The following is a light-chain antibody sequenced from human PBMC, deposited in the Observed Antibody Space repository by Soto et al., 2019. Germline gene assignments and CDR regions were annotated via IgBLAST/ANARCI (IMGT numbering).Light chain of an antibody. V-gene: IGKV1-39*01. CDR1: QTVIRY. Sequence: DIQMTQSPSSLSASVGDRVTITCRPSQTVIRYLNWYQQKPGRAPKLLIYAASSLQSGVPSRFSGSGSGTDFTLTISSLQPEDFATYYCQQSYTTPQTFGQGTKVDI. CDR2: AAS. J-gene: IGKJ1*01. CDR3: QQSYTTPQT.